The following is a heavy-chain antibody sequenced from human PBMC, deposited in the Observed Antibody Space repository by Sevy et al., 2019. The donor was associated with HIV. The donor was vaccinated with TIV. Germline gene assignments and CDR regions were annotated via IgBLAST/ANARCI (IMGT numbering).Heavy chain of an antibody. Sequence: SETLSLTCTVSGGSISSYYWSWIRQPAGKGLEWIGRIYTSGSTNYNPSLKSRVTMSVDTSKNQFSLKLGSVTAADTAVYYCARDEGYCSGGSCYPPYNWFDPWGQGTLVTVSS. CDR2: IYTSGST. D-gene: IGHD2-15*01. CDR3: ARDEGYCSGGSCYPPYNWFDP. J-gene: IGHJ5*02. V-gene: IGHV4-4*07. CDR1: GGSISSYY.